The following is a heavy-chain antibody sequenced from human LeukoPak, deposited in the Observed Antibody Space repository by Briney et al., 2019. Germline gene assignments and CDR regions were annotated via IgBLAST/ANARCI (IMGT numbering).Heavy chain of an antibody. CDR1: GYTFTGYY. Sequence: ASVKVSCKASGYTFTGYYMHWVRQAPGQGLEWMGWINPNSGGTNYAQKFQGRVTMTRDTSISTAYMELSRLRSDDTAVYYCARPARAAAGRGFDYWGQGTLVTVSS. CDR3: ARPARAAAGRGFDY. J-gene: IGHJ4*02. V-gene: IGHV1-2*02. D-gene: IGHD6-13*01. CDR2: INPNSGGT.